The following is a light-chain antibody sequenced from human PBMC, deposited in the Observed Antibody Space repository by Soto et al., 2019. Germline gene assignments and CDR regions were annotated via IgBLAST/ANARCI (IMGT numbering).Light chain of an antibody. V-gene: IGKV1-9*01. CDR2: AAS. CDR1: QGIARY. Sequence: TQSPATLSASVGDRVTITCRASQGIARYLAWYQQKPGKAPNVLIYAASTLQSGVPSRFSGSGSGTDFTLTISSLQPEDFATYYCQQVNSYPLTFGGGTKVDIK. J-gene: IGKJ4*01. CDR3: QQVNSYPLT.